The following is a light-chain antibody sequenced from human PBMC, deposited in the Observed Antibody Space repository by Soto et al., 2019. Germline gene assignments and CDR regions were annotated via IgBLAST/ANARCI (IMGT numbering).Light chain of an antibody. CDR1: QSVSYF. V-gene: IGKV1-5*01. Sequence: DIQMTQSPSTLSASVGDRVTITCRASQSVSYFLAWYQQKPGMAPKLLIHDASSLESGDPSRFSGSGSGREFTLTISSLQPDDSATYYCQQHGFSFGPGTKVEIK. CDR2: DAS. J-gene: IGKJ3*01. CDR3: QQHGFS.